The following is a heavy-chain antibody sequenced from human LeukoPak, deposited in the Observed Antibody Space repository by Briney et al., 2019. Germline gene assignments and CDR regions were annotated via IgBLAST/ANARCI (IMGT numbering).Heavy chain of an antibody. D-gene: IGHD4-17*01. CDR3: ATLVQSVNLNAV. J-gene: IGHJ4*02. Sequence: GGSLRLSCAVSGFTFSSYWVHWVRQAPGKGLVWVSRINTDGSSTRYADSVKGRFTISRDNAKNMLYLEMHSLRAEDTAVYYCATLVQSVNLNAVGGQGTLVTVSS. CDR1: GFTFSSYW. CDR2: INTDGSST. V-gene: IGHV3-74*01.